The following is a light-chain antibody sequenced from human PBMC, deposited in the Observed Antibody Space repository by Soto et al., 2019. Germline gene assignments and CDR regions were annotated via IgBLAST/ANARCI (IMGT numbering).Light chain of an antibody. Sequence: QSVLTQPASVSGSPGQSITISCTGTSSDVGGYNYVSWYQQHPGKAPKLMIYDVSNRPSGVSNRFSGYKSGNTASLTISGLQDEDEADYYCSSYTSISTYVFGAGTKLTVL. V-gene: IGLV2-14*01. J-gene: IGLJ1*01. CDR1: SSDVGGYNY. CDR3: SSYTSISTYV. CDR2: DVS.